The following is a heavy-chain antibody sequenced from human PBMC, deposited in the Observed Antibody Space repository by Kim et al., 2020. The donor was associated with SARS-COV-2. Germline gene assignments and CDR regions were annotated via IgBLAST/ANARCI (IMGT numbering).Heavy chain of an antibody. D-gene: IGHD6-19*01. V-gene: IGHV3-30*18. CDR2: ISYDGSNK. CDR3: AKDNSLQWLIRMEGNWFDP. J-gene: IGHJ5*02. Sequence: GGSLRLSCAASGFTFSSYGMHWVRQAPGKGLEWVAVISYDGSNKYYADSVKGRFTISRDNSKNTLYLQMNSLRDEDTAVYYCAKDNSLQWLIRMEGNWFDPWGQGTLVTVSS. CDR1: GFTFSSYG.